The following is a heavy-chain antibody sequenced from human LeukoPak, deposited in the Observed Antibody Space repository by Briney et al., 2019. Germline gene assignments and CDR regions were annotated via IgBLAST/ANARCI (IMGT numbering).Heavy chain of an antibody. D-gene: IGHD3-10*01. Sequence: PGGSLRLSCAASNVTFDTYGIHWVRQAPGKGLEWVAAVSYDGSNKYYADSVDGRVTMSRDTSRATLYLQINSLKPDDTAVYFCAKDAGSEIYYPFLSWRFDLWGRGTVVTVSS. CDR2: VSYDGSNK. J-gene: IGHJ2*01. CDR1: NVTFDTYG. V-gene: IGHV3-30*18. CDR3: AKDAGSEIYYPFLSWRFDL.